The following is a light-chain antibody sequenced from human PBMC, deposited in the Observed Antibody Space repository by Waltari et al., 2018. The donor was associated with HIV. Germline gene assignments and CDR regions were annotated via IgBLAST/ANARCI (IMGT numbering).Light chain of an antibody. CDR3: SSYTSSSTPWV. J-gene: IGLJ3*02. CDR1: SSDVAGYIY. Sequence: QSALTQPASVSGSPGPSITISCTGTSSDVAGYIYVSWYQQHPGKAPKLMIYDVSYRPSGVSNRFSGSKSGNTASLTISGLQAEDEADYYCSSYTSSSTPWVFGGGTKLTVL. V-gene: IGLV2-14*01. CDR2: DVS.